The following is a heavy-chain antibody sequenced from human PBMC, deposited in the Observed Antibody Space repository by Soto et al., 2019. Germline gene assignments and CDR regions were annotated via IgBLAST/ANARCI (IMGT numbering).Heavy chain of an antibody. Sequence: EVQLLESGGGLVQPGGSLRLSCAASGFTFSSYAMSWVRQAPGKGLEWVSAISGSGGSTYYADSVKGRFTISRDNSKNTLYLQMNSLRAEDTAVYYCAKGGTSSGWYESWFDPWGQGTLVTVSS. CDR3: AKGGTSSGWYESWFDP. V-gene: IGHV3-23*01. CDR1: GFTFSSYA. CDR2: ISGSGGST. D-gene: IGHD6-19*01. J-gene: IGHJ5*02.